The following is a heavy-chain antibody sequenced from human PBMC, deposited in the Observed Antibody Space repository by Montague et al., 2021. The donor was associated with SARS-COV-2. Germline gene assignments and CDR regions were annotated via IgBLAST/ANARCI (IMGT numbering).Heavy chain of an antibody. V-gene: IGHV3-48*03. J-gene: IGHJ3*02. CDR1: GFTFSNYD. CDR2: ISTSAYTT. D-gene: IGHD3-16*02. CDR3: TRDYRSIVGDGLDI. Sequence: SLRLSCAASGFTFSNYDMNWVRQAPGKRPEWISYISTSAYTTSYAGSVRGRFTISRDNGKNSLYLQMNSLRVEDTAVYYCTRDYRSIVGDGLDIWGQGTKVTASS.